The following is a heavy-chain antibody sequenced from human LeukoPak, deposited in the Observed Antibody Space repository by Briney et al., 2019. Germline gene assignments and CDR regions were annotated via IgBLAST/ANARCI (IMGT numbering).Heavy chain of an antibody. CDR2: IKSKADGGTT. J-gene: IGHJ5*02. D-gene: IGHD2-2*01. CDR3: ATDSFTVVIPTPKGP. Sequence: PGGSLRLSCTASGFIFSNAWMSWVRQVPGKGLEWVGQIKSKADGGTTDYTAPVKGRFTISRDDSKNTLYLQMNSLKIEDTAMYYCATDSFTVVIPTPKGPWGQGTLVTVSS. V-gene: IGHV3-15*01. CDR1: GFIFSNAW.